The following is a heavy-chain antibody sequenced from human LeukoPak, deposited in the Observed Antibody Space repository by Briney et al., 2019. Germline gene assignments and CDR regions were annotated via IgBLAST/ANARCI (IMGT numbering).Heavy chain of an antibody. J-gene: IGHJ6*03. CDR1: GFTFSSYW. D-gene: IGHD3-22*01. V-gene: IGHV3-7*01. Sequence: GGSLRLSCAASGFTFSSYWMSWVRQAPGKGLEWVANIKQDGSEKYYVDSVKGRFTISGDNAKNSLYLQMNSLRAEDTAVYYCARVAGVGYSPPEYYYMDVWGKGTTVTISS. CDR3: ARVAGVGYSPPEYYYMDV. CDR2: IKQDGSEK.